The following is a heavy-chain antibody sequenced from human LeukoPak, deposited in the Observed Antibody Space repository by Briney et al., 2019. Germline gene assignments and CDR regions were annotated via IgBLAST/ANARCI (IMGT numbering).Heavy chain of an antibody. CDR2: IKSKTDGGTT. Sequence: PGGSLRLSCAASGFTFSNAWMSWVRQAPGKGLEWVGRIKSKTDGGTTDYAAPVKGRFTISRDDSKNTLYLQMNSLKTEDTAVYYCTTGPIDRPRPLYYYYGMDVWGQGTTVTVSS. J-gene: IGHJ6*02. CDR3: TTGPIDRPRPLYYYYGMDV. V-gene: IGHV3-15*01. D-gene: IGHD3-22*01. CDR1: GFTFSNAW.